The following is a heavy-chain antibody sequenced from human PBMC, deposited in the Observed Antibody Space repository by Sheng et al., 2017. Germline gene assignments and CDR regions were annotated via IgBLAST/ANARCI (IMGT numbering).Heavy chain of an antibody. V-gene: IGHV3-43*01. CDR2: ISWDGGST. D-gene: IGHD1-26*01. CDR3: AKDTAAVGATLADY. CDR1: GFTFDDYT. J-gene: IGHJ4*02. Sequence: EVQLVESGGVVVQPGGSLRLSCAASGFTFDDYTMHWVRQAPGKGLEWVSLISWDGGSTYYADSVKGRFTISRDNSKNSLYLQMNSLRTEDTALYYCAKDTAAVGATLADYWGQGNAGHRLL.